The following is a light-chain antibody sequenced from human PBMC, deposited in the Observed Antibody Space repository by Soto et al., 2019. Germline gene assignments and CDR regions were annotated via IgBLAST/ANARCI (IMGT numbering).Light chain of an antibody. CDR3: QQYGSTPRT. J-gene: IGKJ1*01. CDR2: GAS. CDR1: QSVNSRY. Sequence: EIVLTQSPGTLSLSPGERATLSCRASQSVNSRYLAWYQQKAGQAPRLLIYGASGRATGIPDRFSGSGSGTDFTLTISRLEPEDFAVYYCQQYGSTPRTFGQGTKVEI. V-gene: IGKV3-20*01.